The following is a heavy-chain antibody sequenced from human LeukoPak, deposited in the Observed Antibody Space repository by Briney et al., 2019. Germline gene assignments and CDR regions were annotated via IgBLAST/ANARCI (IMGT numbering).Heavy chain of an antibody. Sequence: GESLKISCKGSGYSFTSYWIGWVRQMPGKGLEWMGVIYPGNSNIRYSPSFQGQVTISADRSISTAYLQWSSLKASDTAMYYCARQGYSYGFDCWGQGTLVTVSS. V-gene: IGHV5-51*01. J-gene: IGHJ4*02. CDR1: GYSFTSYW. D-gene: IGHD5-18*01. CDR2: IYPGNSNI. CDR3: ARQGYSYGFDC.